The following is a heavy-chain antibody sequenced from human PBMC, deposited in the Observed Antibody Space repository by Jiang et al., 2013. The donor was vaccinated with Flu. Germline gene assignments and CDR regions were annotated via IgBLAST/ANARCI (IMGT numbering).Heavy chain of an antibody. CDR3: ARDGRFSVETTVTTPGAFDI. D-gene: IGHD4-17*01. Sequence: GLVKPSGTLSLTCAVSGGSISSSNWWSWVRQPSGKGLEWIGEIYHSGSTNYNPSLKSRVTISVDKSKNQFSLKLSSVTAADTAVYYCARDGRFSVETTVTTPGAFDIWGQGTMVTVSS. V-gene: IGHV4-4*02. CDR2: IYHSGST. CDR1: GGSISSSNW. J-gene: IGHJ3*02.